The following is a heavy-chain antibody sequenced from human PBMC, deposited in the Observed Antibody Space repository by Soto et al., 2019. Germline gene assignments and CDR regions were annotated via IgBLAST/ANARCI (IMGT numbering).Heavy chain of an antibody. D-gene: IGHD6-19*01. V-gene: IGHV3-21*01. CDR3: ARDRPIPVAGTISYYYGMDV. CDR1: GFTFSSYS. Sequence: GGSLRLSCAASGFTFSSYSMNWVRQAPGKGLEWVSSISSSSSYIYYADSVKGRFTISRDNAKNSLYLQMNSLRAEDTAVYYCARDRPIPVAGTISYYYGMDVWGQGTTVTVSS. CDR2: ISSSSSYI. J-gene: IGHJ6*02.